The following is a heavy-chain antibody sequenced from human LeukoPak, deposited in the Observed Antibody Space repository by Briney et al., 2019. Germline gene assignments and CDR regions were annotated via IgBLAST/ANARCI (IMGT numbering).Heavy chain of an antibody. J-gene: IGHJ4*02. CDR1: GFTFSSYA. V-gene: IGHV3-23*01. CDR3: AKSAAAHTGGESDY. D-gene: IGHD6-13*01. Sequence: GRSLRLSCAASGFTFSSYAMSWVRQAPGKGLEWVSAISGSGGSTYYADSVKGRFTISRDNSKNTLYLQMNSLRAEDTAVYYCAKSAAAHTGGESDYWGQGTLVTVSS. CDR2: ISGSGGST.